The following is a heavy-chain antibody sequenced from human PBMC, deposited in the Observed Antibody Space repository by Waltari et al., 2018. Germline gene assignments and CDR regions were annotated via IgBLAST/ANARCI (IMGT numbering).Heavy chain of an antibody. Sequence: QLRLQESGPGLVKPSETLSLPCTVSGGSISSRSYYWGWLRQPPGKGLEWIGSIYYSGSTYYNPSLKSRVTISVDTSKNQFSLKLSSVTAADTAVYYCARVGFRGYSYGSTFDYWGQGTLVTVSS. CDR3: ARVGFRGYSYGSTFDY. CDR1: GGSISSRSYY. V-gene: IGHV4-39*07. J-gene: IGHJ4*02. CDR2: IYYSGST. D-gene: IGHD5-18*01.